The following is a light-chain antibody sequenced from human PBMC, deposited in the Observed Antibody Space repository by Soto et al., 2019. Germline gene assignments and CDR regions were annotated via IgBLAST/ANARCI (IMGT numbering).Light chain of an antibody. CDR2: GAS. CDR3: QQYNKWPLYT. CDR1: QSVSSN. V-gene: IGKV3-15*01. Sequence: EIVMTQSPATLSVSPGERATHSCRASQSVSSNVAWYQQKPGQAPRLLIYGASTRATGIPARFSGSGSGTEFTLTISSLQSEDFAVYYCQQYNKWPLYTFGQGTKLEIK. J-gene: IGKJ2*01.